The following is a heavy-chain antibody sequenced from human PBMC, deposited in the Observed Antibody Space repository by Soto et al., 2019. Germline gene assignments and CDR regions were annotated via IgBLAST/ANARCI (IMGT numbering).Heavy chain of an antibody. J-gene: IGHJ4*02. CDR2: IKSKTDGGTT. CDR1: GFTFSNAW. CDR3: TTDFGAPHCSGGSCYATEFNY. Sequence: GGSLRLSCAASGFTFSNAWMNWVRQAPGKGLEWVGRIKSKTDGGTTDYAAPVKGRFTISRDDSKNTLYLQMNSLKTEDTAAYYCTTDFGAPHCSGGSCYATEFNYWGQGTLVTVSS. D-gene: IGHD2-15*01. V-gene: IGHV3-15*07.